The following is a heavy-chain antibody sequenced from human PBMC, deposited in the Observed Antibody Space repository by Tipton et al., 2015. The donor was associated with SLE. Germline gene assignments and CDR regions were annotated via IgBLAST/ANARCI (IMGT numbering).Heavy chain of an antibody. CDR3: ARDGAGAVSGNYFDY. J-gene: IGHJ4*02. Sequence: SLRLSCTVSGGSISSNIWWSWVRQAPGKGLEWIAEIHHSGRTYNPSLKSRVTMSLDTSKNQFSMKLSSMTAADTAVYYCARDGAGAVSGNYFDYWGQGALVTVSS. D-gene: IGHD6-19*01. CDR1: GGSISSNIW. V-gene: IGHV4-4*02. CDR2: IHHSGRT.